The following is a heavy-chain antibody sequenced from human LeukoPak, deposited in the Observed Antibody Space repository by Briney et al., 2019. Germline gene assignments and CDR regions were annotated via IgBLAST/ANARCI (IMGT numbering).Heavy chain of an antibody. J-gene: IGHJ4*02. Sequence: TSSETLSLTCTVSGGSISSSSYYWGWIRQPPGKGLEWIGSIYYSGSTYYNPSLKSRVTISVDTSKNQFSLKLSSVAAADTAVYYCAREADRYYYDSSGYSYIDYWGQGTLVTVSS. CDR2: IYYSGST. D-gene: IGHD3-22*01. V-gene: IGHV4-39*01. CDR1: GGSISSSSYY. CDR3: AREADRYYYDSSGYSYIDY.